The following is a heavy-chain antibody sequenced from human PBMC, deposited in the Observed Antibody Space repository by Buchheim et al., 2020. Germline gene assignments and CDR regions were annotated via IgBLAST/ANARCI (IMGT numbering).Heavy chain of an antibody. D-gene: IGHD2-15*01. CDR3: ARGYCSGGSCYSEYFQH. V-gene: IGHV4-59*01. J-gene: IGHJ1*01. CDR2: IYYSGST. Sequence: QVQLQESGPGLVKPSETLSLTCTVSGGSISSYYWSWIRQPPGKGLEWIGYIYYSGSTNYNPSLKSRVTISVDTSKNQFSLKLSSVTAADTAVYYCARGYCSGGSCYSEYFQHWGQGTL. CDR1: GGSISSYY.